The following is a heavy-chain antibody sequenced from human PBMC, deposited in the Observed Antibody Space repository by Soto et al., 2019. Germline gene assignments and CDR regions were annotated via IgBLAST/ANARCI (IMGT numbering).Heavy chain of an antibody. J-gene: IGHJ4*02. V-gene: IGHV2-5*02. D-gene: IGHD6-19*01. CDR3: AHIVVAGLGYYFDY. CDR2: IYWDDDK. Sequence: QITLKESGPPLVKPTQTLTLTCTFSGFSLSSTRMAVGWIRQPPGKALEWLALIYWDDDKPNTPFLKSRLTITKQTAXNQVVLTMSNMDPVDTARYYCAHIVVAGLGYYFDYWGQGTLVTVSS. CDR1: GFSLSSTRMA.